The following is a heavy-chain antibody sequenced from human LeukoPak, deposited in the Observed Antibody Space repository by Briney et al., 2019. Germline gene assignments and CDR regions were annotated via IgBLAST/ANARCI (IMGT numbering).Heavy chain of an antibody. D-gene: IGHD6-13*01. CDR2: IYYSGST. V-gene: IGHV4-39*01. CDR3: ARHGSSWYAYYFDY. CDR1: GGSISSSSYY. Sequence: SETLSLTCTVSGGSISSSSYYWGWIRQPPGKGLEGIGSIYYSGSTYYNPSLKSRATMSVDTSKNQFSLKLSSVTAADTAVYNCARHGSSWYAYYFDYWGQGTLVTVSS. J-gene: IGHJ4*02.